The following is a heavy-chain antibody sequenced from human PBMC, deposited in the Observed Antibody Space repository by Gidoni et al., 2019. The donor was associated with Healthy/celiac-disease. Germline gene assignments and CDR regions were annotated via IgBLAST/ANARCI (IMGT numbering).Heavy chain of an antibody. CDR1: GFTFDDYG. CDR2: INWNGGST. CDR3: ARVRLQLRYFDWSPDAFDI. D-gene: IGHD3-9*01. J-gene: IGHJ3*02. V-gene: IGHV3-20*04. Sequence: EVQLVESGGGVVRPGGSLRRSCAATGFTFDDYGRSWVRQAPGKGLEWVSGINWNGGSTGYADSVKGRFTISRDNAKNSLYLQMNSLRAEDTALYYCARVRLQLRYFDWSPDAFDIWGQGTMVTVSS.